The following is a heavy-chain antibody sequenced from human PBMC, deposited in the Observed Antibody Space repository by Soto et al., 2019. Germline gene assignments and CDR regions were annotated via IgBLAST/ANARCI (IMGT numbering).Heavy chain of an antibody. Sequence: SETLSLTCTVSGGSISSYYWSWIRQPPGKGLEWIGYIYYGGSTNYNPSLKSRVTISVDTSKNQFSLKLSSVTAADTAVYYCARNTNEYYYDSSGYLFDYWGQGTLVTVSS. D-gene: IGHD3-22*01. J-gene: IGHJ4*02. CDR3: ARNTNEYYYDSSGYLFDY. V-gene: IGHV4-59*01. CDR2: IYYGGST. CDR1: GGSISSYY.